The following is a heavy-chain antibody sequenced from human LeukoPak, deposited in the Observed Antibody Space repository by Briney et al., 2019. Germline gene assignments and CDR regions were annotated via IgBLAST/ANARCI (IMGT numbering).Heavy chain of an antibody. CDR2: ITSSSNYI. J-gene: IGHJ1*01. Sequence: GGSLRLSCAASGFTFSIYSMNWVRQAPGKGLEWLSSITSSSNYIYYADSVKGRFTISRDNVQNSLYLQMNSLRAEDTAMYYCARDGGDYYDSSGYPFHHWGQGTLVTVSS. V-gene: IGHV3-21*01. CDR1: GFTFSIYS. CDR3: ARDGGDYYDSSGYPFHH. D-gene: IGHD3-22*01.